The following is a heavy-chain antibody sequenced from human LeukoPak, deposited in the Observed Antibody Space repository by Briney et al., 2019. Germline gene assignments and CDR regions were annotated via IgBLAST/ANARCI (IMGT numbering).Heavy chain of an antibody. J-gene: IGHJ4*02. V-gene: IGHV3-7*01. CDR3: AGGSGYLIEY. CDR2: IKQDGSQK. Sequence: PGGSLRLSCAVPGSTLSRYWMTWVRQAPGKGLEWVANIKQDGSQKQYLDSVKGPFTISRDNAKGSLYLQMDNLRVEDTAVYYCAGGSGYLIEYWGQGTLVTVSS. D-gene: IGHD3-22*01. CDR1: GSTLSRYW.